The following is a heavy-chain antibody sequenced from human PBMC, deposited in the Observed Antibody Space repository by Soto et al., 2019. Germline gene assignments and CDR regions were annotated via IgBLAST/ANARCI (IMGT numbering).Heavy chain of an antibody. D-gene: IGHD2-15*01. CDR2: INHSGST. V-gene: IGHV4-34*01. Sequence: SETMSLTCAVYGGSFSGYYWSWIRQPPGKGLEWIGEINHSGSTNYNPSLKSRVTISVDTSKNQFSLKLSSVTAADTAVYYCAMFVVVVAATPFDYWGQGTLVTVSS. J-gene: IGHJ4*02. CDR3: AMFVVVVAATPFDY. CDR1: GGSFSGYY.